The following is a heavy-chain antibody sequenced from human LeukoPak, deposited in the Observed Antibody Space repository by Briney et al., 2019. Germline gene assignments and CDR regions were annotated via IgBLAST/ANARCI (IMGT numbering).Heavy chain of an antibody. V-gene: IGHV4-34*01. CDR2: INHSGST. CDR3: AGGGAGRSSWYVRLWFDP. J-gene: IGHJ5*02. CDR1: GGSFSGYY. Sequence: SETLSRTCAVYGGSFSGYYWSWIRQPPGKGLEWIGEINHSGSTNYNPSLKSRVTISVDTSKNQFSLKLSSVTAADTAVYYCAGGGAGRSSWYVRLWFDPWGQGTPVTVSS. D-gene: IGHD6-13*01.